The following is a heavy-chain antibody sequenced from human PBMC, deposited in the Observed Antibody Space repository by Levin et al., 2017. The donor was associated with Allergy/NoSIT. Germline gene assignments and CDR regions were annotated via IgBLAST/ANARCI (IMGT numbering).Heavy chain of an antibody. V-gene: IGHV3-13*04. CDR1: GFTFSSYD. CDR2: IGTAGDT. CDR3: ARVGGPGLGGYYGMDV. Sequence: GGSLRLSCAASGFTFSSYDMHWVRQATGKGLEWVSVIGTAGDTYYPGSVKGRFTISRENAKNSLYLQMNSLRAGDTAVYYCARVGGPGLGGYYGMDVWGQGTTVTVSS. D-gene: IGHD3-16*01. J-gene: IGHJ6*02.